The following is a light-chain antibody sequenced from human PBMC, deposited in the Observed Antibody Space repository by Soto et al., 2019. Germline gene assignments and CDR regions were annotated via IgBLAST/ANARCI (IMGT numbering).Light chain of an antibody. J-gene: IGKJ1*01. V-gene: IGKV1-5*03. CDR3: QQYNFYPWT. CDR1: QSMNTW. Sequence: DIQMTQSPSTLSASVGDSVTITCRGSQSMNTWLAWYQQKPGKAPKLLVYKASSLESGVPPRFSGSGFGTEFTLTISSLQPDDFATYFCQQYNFYPWTFGQGTTVEIK. CDR2: KAS.